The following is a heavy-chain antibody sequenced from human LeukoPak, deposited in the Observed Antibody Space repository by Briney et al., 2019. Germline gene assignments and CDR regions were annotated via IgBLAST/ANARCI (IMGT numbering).Heavy chain of an antibody. V-gene: IGHV3-74*01. Sequence: PGGSLRLSCAASGFPFSSYWMHWVRQAPGKGLVWVSRINSDGSSTSYADSVKGRFTISRDNAKNTLYLQMNSLRAEGTAVYYCAREGDFWSVNHESFDYWGQGTLVTVSS. CDR3: AREGDFWSVNHESFDY. D-gene: IGHD3-3*01. CDR1: GFPFSSYW. J-gene: IGHJ4*02. CDR2: INSDGSST.